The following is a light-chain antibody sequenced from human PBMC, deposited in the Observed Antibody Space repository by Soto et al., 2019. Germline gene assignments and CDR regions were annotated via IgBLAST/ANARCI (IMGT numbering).Light chain of an antibody. CDR1: QSLLYTSNNKNY. Sequence: MMTQSPDALAVSLGERATINCKSSQSLLYTSNNKNYLAWFQQKPGQPARLLIYWASTRESVVPDRFSGSGPGTDFTLTIRSLQSADVAVYYCQQYSSNLELTFGGGTKVDIK. V-gene: IGKV4-1*01. J-gene: IGKJ4*01. CDR3: QQYSSNLELT. CDR2: WAS.